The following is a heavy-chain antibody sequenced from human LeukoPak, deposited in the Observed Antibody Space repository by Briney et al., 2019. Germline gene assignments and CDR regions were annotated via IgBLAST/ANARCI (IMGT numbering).Heavy chain of an antibody. CDR1: GYTFTNYD. Sequence: AASVKVSCKASGYTFTNYDINWVRRATGQGLEWVGYMNPNSGNTGYAQKFQGRVTITKDTSISTAYMELTSLTSEDTAMYYCVREGLDPWGQGTLVTVSS. CDR3: VREGLDP. CDR2: MNPNSGNT. J-gene: IGHJ5*02. V-gene: IGHV1-8*03.